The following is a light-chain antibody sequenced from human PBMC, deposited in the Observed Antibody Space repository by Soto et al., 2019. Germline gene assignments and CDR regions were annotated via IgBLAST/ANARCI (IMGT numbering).Light chain of an antibody. V-gene: IGKV3-15*01. CDR3: HQRQYWPPIT. Sequence: EMVMTQSPATLSVSPGERATLSCRASQSVSSNLAWYQQKPGQAPRLLIYGASTRTTGIPARFSGGGSGTEFTLTISGLQSEDFAVYYCHQRQYWPPITFGQGTQLEIK. J-gene: IGKJ5*01. CDR2: GAS. CDR1: QSVSSN.